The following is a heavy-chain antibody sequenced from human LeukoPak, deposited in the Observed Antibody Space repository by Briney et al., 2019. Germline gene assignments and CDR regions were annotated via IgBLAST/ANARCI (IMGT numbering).Heavy chain of an antibody. Sequence: ASVKVSCKASGYTFTSYGISWVRRAPGQGLEWMGWISAYNGNTNYAQKLQGRVTMTTDTSTSTAYMELRSLRSDDTAVYYCARDAYSSRPTTNAFDIWGQGTMVTVSS. V-gene: IGHV1-18*01. CDR3: ARDAYSSRPTTNAFDI. D-gene: IGHD6-13*01. CDR1: GYTFTSYG. CDR2: ISAYNGNT. J-gene: IGHJ3*02.